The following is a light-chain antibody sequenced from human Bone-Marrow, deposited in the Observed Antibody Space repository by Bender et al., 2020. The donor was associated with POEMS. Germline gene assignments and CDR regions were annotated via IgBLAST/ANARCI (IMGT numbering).Light chain of an antibody. V-gene: IGLV3-21*02. J-gene: IGLJ2*01. CDR3: QVWDSSSDPPV. CDR1: NIGTEG. CDR2: DDS. Sequence: SYVLTQPPSVAVAPGQTAKITCGETNIGTEGVHWYQQKPGQAPVLVVYDDSDRPSGIPERFSGSISANTATLTITGVEAGDEADYYCQVWDSSSDPPVFGGGTKLTVL.